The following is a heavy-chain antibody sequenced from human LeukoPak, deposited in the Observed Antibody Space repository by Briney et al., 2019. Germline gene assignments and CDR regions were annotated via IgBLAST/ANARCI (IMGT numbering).Heavy chain of an antibody. V-gene: IGHV3-33*01. CDR1: GFTFSSYG. CDR2: IWYDGSNK. J-gene: IGHJ4*02. D-gene: IGHD6-13*01. Sequence: GGSLRLSCAASGFTFSSYGMHWVRQAPGKGLEWVAVIWYDGSNKYYADSVKGRFTISRGNSKNTLYLQMNSLRAEDTAVYYCARGYSSSWYTPFDYWGQGTLVTVSS. CDR3: ARGYSSSWYTPFDY.